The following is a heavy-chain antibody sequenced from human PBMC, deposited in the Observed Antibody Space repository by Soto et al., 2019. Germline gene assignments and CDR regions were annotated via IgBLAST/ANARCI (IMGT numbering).Heavy chain of an antibody. CDR2: INSDGSTT. CDR1: GFTFSSYW. Sequence: VGSLRLSCAASGFTFSSYWMHWVRQAPGKGLVWVSRINSDGSTTTYADSVKGRFTISRDNAKSTLYLQMNSLRAEDAAVYYCARGSITAAGTKWFDPWGQGTLVTVSS. J-gene: IGHJ5*02. D-gene: IGHD6-13*01. V-gene: IGHV3-74*01. CDR3: ARGSITAAGTKWFDP.